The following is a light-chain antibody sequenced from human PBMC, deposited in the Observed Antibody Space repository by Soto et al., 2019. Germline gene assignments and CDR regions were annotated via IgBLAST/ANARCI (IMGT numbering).Light chain of an antibody. CDR2: SAS. J-gene: IGKJ2*01. Sequence: EIVMTQSPATLSVSPGERATLSCRASQSISTELAWYQQKPGQPPRLLIYSASTMATGVPGRFTGSGSGSEFTLTISGLQSEDFAVYYCQQGHNWPLTFGQGTRLEI. CDR1: QSISTE. V-gene: IGKV3-15*01. CDR3: QQGHNWPLT.